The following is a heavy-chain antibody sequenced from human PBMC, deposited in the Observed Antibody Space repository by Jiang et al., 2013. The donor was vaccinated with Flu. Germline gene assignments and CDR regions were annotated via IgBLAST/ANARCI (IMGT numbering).Heavy chain of an antibody. D-gene: IGHD3-3*01. Sequence: LLKPSETLSLTCAVYGGSFSGYYWSWIRQPPGKGLEWIGEINHSGSTNYNPSLKSRVTISVDTSKNQFSLKLSSVTAADTAVYYCARGKGYDFWSGYYARTPYYYYGMDVWGQGTTVTVSS. CDR1: GGSFSGYY. J-gene: IGHJ6*02. CDR2: INHSGST. CDR3: ARGKGYDFWSGYYARTPYYYYGMDV. V-gene: IGHV4-34*01.